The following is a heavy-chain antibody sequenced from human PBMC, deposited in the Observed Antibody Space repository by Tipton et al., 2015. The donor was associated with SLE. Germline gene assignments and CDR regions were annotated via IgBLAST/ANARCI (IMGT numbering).Heavy chain of an antibody. CDR3: ARGPYYDFWSGYPYAFDI. Sequence: LRLSCAVYGGSFSGYYWSWIRQPPGKGLEWIGEINHSGSTNYNPSLKSRVTISVDTSKNQFSLKLSSVTAADTAAYYCARGPYYDFWSGYPYAFDIWGQGTMVTVSS. V-gene: IGHV4-34*01. CDR2: INHSGST. CDR1: GGSFSGYY. J-gene: IGHJ3*02. D-gene: IGHD3-3*01.